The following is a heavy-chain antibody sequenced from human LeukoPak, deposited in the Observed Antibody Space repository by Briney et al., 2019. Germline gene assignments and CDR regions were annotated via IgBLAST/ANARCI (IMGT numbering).Heavy chain of an antibody. Sequence: SQTLSLTCTVSGGSISSGGYYWSWIRQHPGKGLEWFGYIYYSGSTYYNPSLKSRVTISVDTSKNQFSLKLSSVTAADTAVYYCARATPYSAYYYYYMDVWGKGTTVTVSS. V-gene: IGHV4-31*03. CDR2: IYYSGST. J-gene: IGHJ6*03. D-gene: IGHD2-15*01. CDR1: GGSISSGGYY. CDR3: ARATPYSAYYYYYMDV.